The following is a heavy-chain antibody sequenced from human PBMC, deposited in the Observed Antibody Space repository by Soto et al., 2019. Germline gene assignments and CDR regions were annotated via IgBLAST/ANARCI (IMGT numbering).Heavy chain of an antibody. CDR3: AKDQPTTQSYYDFCCDAFDI. CDR1: GFTFSSYA. V-gene: IGHV3-23*01. Sequence: GGSLRLSCAASGFTFSSYAMSWVRQAPGKGLEWVSAISGSGGSTYYADSVKGRFTISRDNSKNPRYLQMNSLRAEDTAVYYCAKDQPTTQSYYDFCCDAFDIWGQGTMVTVSS. D-gene: IGHD3-3*01. J-gene: IGHJ3*02. CDR2: ISGSGGST.